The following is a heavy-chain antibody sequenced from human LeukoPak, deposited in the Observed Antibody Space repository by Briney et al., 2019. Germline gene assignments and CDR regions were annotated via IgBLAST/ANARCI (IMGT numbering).Heavy chain of an antibody. CDR1: GFTFSSYW. V-gene: IGHV3-7*03. CDR2: IKQDGSEK. Sequence: TGGSLRLSSAASGFTFSSYWMSWVRQAPGKGLEWVANIKQDGSEKYYVDSVKGRFTISRDNAKNSLYLQMNSLRAEDTAVYYCARERVGSSWYFDYWGQGTLVTVSS. CDR3: ARERVGSSWYFDY. J-gene: IGHJ4*02. D-gene: IGHD6-13*01.